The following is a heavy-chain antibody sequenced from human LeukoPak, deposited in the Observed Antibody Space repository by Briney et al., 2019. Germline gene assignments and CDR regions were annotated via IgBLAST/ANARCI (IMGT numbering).Heavy chain of an antibody. Sequence: TGGSLRLSCAASGFTFSSYAMSWVRQAPGKELEWVSVIYSGGSTYYADSVKGRFTISRDNSKNTLYLQMNSLRAEDTAVYYCARVDQAIFGVAPYTYYYYYMDVWGKGTTVTVSS. D-gene: IGHD3-3*01. CDR3: ARVDQAIFGVAPYTYYYYYMDV. CDR2: IYSGGST. CDR1: GFTFSSYA. V-gene: IGHV3-53*01. J-gene: IGHJ6*03.